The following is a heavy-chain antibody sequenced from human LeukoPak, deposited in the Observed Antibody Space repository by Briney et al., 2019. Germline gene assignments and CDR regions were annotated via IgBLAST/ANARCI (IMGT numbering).Heavy chain of an antibody. CDR3: ARYYGGNSDCDY. CDR1: GFTFSSYE. J-gene: IGHJ4*02. CDR2: ITSSSSSTI. V-gene: IGHV3-48*01. Sequence: PGGSLRLSCAASGFTFSSYEMNWVRQAPGKGLEWVSYITSSSSSTIYYADSVKGRFTISRDNAKNSLYLQMNSLRAEDTAVYYCARYYGGNSDCDYWGQGTLVTVSS. D-gene: IGHD4-23*01.